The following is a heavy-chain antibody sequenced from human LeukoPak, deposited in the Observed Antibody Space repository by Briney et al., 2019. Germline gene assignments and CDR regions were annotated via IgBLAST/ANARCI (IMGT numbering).Heavy chain of an antibody. J-gene: IGHJ4*02. Sequence: SETLSLTCAVYGGSFSGYYWSWIRQPPGKGLEWIGEINHSGSTNYNPSLKSRVTISVDTSKNQFSLKLSSVTAADTAVYYCARVGYSYGYGGYFDYWGQGTLVTVSS. V-gene: IGHV4-34*01. CDR3: ARVGYSYGYGGYFDY. CDR2: INHSGST. CDR1: GGSFSGYY. D-gene: IGHD5-18*01.